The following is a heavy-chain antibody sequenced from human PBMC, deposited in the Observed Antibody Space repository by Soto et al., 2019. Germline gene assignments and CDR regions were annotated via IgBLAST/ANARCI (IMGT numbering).Heavy chain of an antibody. CDR3: AKSGTWDQLLSGYFDY. D-gene: IGHD2-2*01. CDR2: ISGSGGST. J-gene: IGHJ4*02. CDR1: GFTFSSYA. V-gene: IGHV3-23*01. Sequence: PGGSLRLSCAASGFTFSSYAMSWVRQSPGKGLEWVSAISGSGGSTYYADSVKGRFTISRDNSKNTLYLQMNSLRAEDTAVYYWAKSGTWDQLLSGYFDYWGQGTLVTVSS.